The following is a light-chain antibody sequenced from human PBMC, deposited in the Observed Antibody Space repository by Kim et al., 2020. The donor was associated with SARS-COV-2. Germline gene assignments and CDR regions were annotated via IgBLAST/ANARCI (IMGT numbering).Light chain of an antibody. CDR2: QAS. V-gene: IGKV1-5*01. Sequence: DIQMTQSPSTLSASVGDRVSITCRASQIIETYLAWYQQKPGKAPALLIYQASSLHIGVPSRFSGSGSGTEFTLTINSLQPDDFATYYCQLYIRFPYTFGQGTKVDI. J-gene: IGKJ2*01. CDR1: QIIETY. CDR3: QLYIRFPYT.